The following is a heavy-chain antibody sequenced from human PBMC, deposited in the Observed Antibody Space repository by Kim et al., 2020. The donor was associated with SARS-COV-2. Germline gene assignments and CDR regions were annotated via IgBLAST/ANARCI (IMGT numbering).Heavy chain of an antibody. J-gene: IGHJ4*02. Sequence: SSTDYADSLNGRFTISRDSAKRSVSLQRNSLTPEDTAVYYCVREPSNWGQGTLVTVSS. CDR3: VREPSN. V-gene: IGHV3-11*01. CDR2: SST.